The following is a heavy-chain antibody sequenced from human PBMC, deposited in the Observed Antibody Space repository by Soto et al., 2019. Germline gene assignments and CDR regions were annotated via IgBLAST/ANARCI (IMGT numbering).Heavy chain of an antibody. CDR3: ARNSSSWYPPYYYGMDV. J-gene: IGHJ6*02. Sequence: PGGSLRLSCAASGFTFSSYSMNWVRQAPGKGLEWVSSISSSSSYIYYADSVKGRFTISRDNAKNSLYLQMNSLRAEDTAVYYCARNSSSWYPPYYYGMDVWGQGTTVTVSS. CDR1: GFTFSSYS. D-gene: IGHD6-13*01. V-gene: IGHV3-21*01. CDR2: ISSSSSYI.